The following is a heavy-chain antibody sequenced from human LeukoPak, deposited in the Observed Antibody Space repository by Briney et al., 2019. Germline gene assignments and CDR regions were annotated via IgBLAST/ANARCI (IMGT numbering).Heavy chain of an antibody. CDR1: GFTFSTYW. Sequence: PGGSLRLSCAASGFTFSTYWMTWVRQAPGKGLEWVANIKVDGSREYYVDSVRGRFTISRDNAKNSLYLQMDSLTAEDTAVYYCARDSPGYGAYVSWGQGTLVSVSS. V-gene: IGHV3-7*01. CDR3: ARDSPGYGAYVS. D-gene: IGHD5-12*01. J-gene: IGHJ1*01. CDR2: IKVDGSRE.